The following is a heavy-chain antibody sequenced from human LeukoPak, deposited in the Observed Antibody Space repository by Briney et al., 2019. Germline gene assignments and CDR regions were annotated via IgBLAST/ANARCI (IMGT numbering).Heavy chain of an antibody. CDR2: MNPNSGNT. D-gene: IGHD2-2*01. CDR3: ARGGMKDIVVVPAARSKYGMDV. CDR1: GYTFTSYD. Sequence: ASVKVSCKASGYTFTSYDINWVRQTTGQGLEWMGWMNPNSGNTGYAQKFQGRVTMTRNTSISTAYMELSSLRSEDTAVYYCARGGMKDIVVVPAARSKYGMDVWGQGTTVTVSS. V-gene: IGHV1-8*01. J-gene: IGHJ6*02.